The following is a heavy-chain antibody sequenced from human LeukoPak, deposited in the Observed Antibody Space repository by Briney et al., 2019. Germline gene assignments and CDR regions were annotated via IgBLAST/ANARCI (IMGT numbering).Heavy chain of an antibody. CDR1: GYTFTGYY. D-gene: IGHD6-19*01. CDR3: ASLCRLKQWLDDYTPNFDY. V-gene: IGHV1-2*02. J-gene: IGHJ4*02. CDR2: INPNGGGT. Sequence: ASVKVSCKXSGYTFTGYYMHWVRQAPGQGLERMGWINPNGGGTNYAQKFQGRVTMTRDTSISTAYMELSRLRSDDTAVYYCASLCRLKQWLDDYTPNFDYWGQGTLVTVSS.